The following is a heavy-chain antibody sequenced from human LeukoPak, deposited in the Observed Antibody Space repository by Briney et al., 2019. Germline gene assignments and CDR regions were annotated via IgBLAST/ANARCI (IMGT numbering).Heavy chain of an antibody. CDR1: GFTFNRYA. D-gene: IGHD3-22*01. CDR3: AKDEGGYYDSSGFFGAIDY. V-gene: IGHV3-30*02. CDR2: IWYGGSNK. Sequence: GGSLRLSCAASGFTFNRYAMHWVRQAPGKGLEWVAFIWYGGSNKYYADSVKGRFTVSRDNSKNTLYLQMNSLRAEDTAVYYCAKDEGGYYDSSGFFGAIDYWGQGSLVSVSS. J-gene: IGHJ4*02.